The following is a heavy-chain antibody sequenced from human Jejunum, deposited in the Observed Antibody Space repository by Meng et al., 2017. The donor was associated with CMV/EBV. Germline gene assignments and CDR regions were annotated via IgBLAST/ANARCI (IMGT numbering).Heavy chain of an antibody. CDR3: ARGLNWGRRGDAFDI. V-gene: IGHV1-69*05. Sequence: TLSSYAISWVRQAPGQGLEWMGGIIPMLGTANYAQKFQDRVTINTDESRTTANMELSSLRSDDTAVYYCARGLNWGRRGDAFDIWGQGTTVTVSS. CDR2: IIPMLGTA. CDR1: TLSSYA. D-gene: IGHD7-27*01. J-gene: IGHJ3*02.